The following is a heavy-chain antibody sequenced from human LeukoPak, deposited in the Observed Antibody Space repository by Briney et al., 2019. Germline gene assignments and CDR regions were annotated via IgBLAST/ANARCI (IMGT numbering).Heavy chain of an antibody. CDR3: ARDGWHEDYYGSGSQQGDYGTDV. D-gene: IGHD3-10*01. J-gene: IGHJ6*02. Sequence: GGSLRLSCAASGFTFSSYAMHWARQAPGKGLEYVSAISSNGGSTYYANSVKGRFTISRDNSKNTLYLQMGSLRAEDMAVYYCARDGWHEDYYGSGSQQGDYGTDVWGQGTTVTVSS. V-gene: IGHV3-64*01. CDR2: ISSNGGST. CDR1: GFTFSSYA.